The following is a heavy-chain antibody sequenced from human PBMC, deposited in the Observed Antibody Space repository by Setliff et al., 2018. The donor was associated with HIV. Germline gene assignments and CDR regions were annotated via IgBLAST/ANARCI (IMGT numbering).Heavy chain of an antibody. CDR3: ASGKGVGGVIITGGLDV. Sequence: PSETLSLSCVASGFTFSNYKMSWVRQAPGKGLEWVANINQDGSEKFFVDSVKGRVTMTRDTSISTAYMELSTLTSEDTAVYWCASGKGVGGVIITGGLDVWGKGTTVTVSS. CDR1: GFTFSNYK. D-gene: IGHD3-10*01. CDR2: INQDGSEK. J-gene: IGHJ6*04. V-gene: IGHV3-7*03.